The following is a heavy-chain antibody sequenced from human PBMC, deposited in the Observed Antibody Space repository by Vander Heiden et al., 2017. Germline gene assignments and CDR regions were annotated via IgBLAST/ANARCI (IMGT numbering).Heavy chain of an antibody. CDR1: GFNFRTFT. V-gene: IGHV3-30*18. CDR3: AKNLEAVAAGPYYYGMDV. CDR2: MSYDGSRK. J-gene: IGHJ6*02. D-gene: IGHD6-19*01. Sequence: HVQLVESGGGVVQPGRSLRLSCASSGFNFRTFTMHWVRQAPGKGLEWVAVMSYDGSRKFYADSVKGRFTISRDNSKNTLFLQMNSLRADDTAVYYCAKNLEAVAAGPYYYGMDVWGQGTTVTVS.